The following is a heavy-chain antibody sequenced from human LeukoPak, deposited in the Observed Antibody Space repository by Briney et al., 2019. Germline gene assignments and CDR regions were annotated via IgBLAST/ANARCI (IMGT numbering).Heavy chain of an antibody. V-gene: IGHV1-18*01. CDR3: ARYCSSTSCYQDYYGMDV. D-gene: IGHD2-2*01. CDR1: GYTFTSYG. J-gene: IGHJ6*02. Sequence: ASVKVPCKASGYTFTSYGISWVRQAPGQGLEWMGWISAYNGNTNYAQKLQGRVTMTTDTSTSTAYMELRSLRSDDTAVYYCARYCSSTSCYQDYYGMDVWGQGTTVTVSS. CDR2: ISAYNGNT.